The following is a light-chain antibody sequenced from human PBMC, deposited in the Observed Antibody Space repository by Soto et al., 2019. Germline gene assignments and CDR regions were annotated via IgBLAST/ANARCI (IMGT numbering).Light chain of an antibody. CDR3: SSYTSSSNNV. Sequence: QAVLNQTPSSSGSPAQSVTSSCTVTKSDIGVYDFVSWYQYHQGKATRLIIYEVVQRPSGVPDRFSGSKSGNTASLTISGLQAEDEADYYCSSYTSSSNNVLGTGTKVTVL. V-gene: IGLV2-8*01. J-gene: IGLJ1*01. CDR1: KSDIGVYDF. CDR2: EVV.